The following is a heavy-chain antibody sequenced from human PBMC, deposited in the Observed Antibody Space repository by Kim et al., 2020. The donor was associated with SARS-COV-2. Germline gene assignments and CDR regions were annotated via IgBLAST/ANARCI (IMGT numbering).Heavy chain of an antibody. CDR1: GGSISSYH. V-gene: IGHV4-4*07. D-gene: IGHD2-8*02. J-gene: IGHJ4*02. Sequence: SETLSLTCSVSGGSISSYHWSWIRQPAGEGLEWIGYIYSSGNTNYNPSLKSRVTMSVDMSQNQFSLKLTSVTAADTAVYYCVRGGTDFDYWGQGTLVTVSS. CDR2: IYSSGNT. CDR3: VRGGTDFDY.